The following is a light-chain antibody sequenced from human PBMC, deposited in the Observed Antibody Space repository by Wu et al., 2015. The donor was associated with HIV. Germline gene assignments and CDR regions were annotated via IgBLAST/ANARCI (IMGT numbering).Light chain of an antibody. J-gene: IGKJ2*01. CDR2: EAS. CDR3: QEYSSYSRYT. Sequence: DIQMTQSPSTLSASLGDRVTITCRASQSVSNWLAWYQQKPGEAPKLLISEASRLESGVPSRFSGSGSGTQFSLTISSVQPGDVGTYYCQEYSSYSRYTFGQGTKLDI. CDR1: QSVSNW. V-gene: IGKV1-5*03.